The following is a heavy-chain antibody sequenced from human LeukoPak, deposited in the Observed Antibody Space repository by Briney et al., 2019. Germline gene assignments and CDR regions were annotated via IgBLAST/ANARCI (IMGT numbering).Heavy chain of an antibody. CDR3: AREGDSSSVGWFDP. V-gene: IGHV4-34*01. Sequence: SETLSLTCAVYGGSFSGYYRSWIRQPPGKGLEWIGEINHSGSTNYNPSLKSRVAISVDTSKNQFSLKLSSVTAADTAVYYCAREGDSSSVGWFDPWGQGTLVTVSS. CDR1: GGSFSGYY. D-gene: IGHD6-13*01. CDR2: INHSGST. J-gene: IGHJ5*02.